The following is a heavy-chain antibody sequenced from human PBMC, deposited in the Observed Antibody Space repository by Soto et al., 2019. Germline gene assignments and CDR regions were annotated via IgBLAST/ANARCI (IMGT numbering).Heavy chain of an antibody. V-gene: IGHV1-8*01. Sequence: GASVKVSCKASGYTFTSYDINWVRQATGQGLEWMEWMNPNSGNTGYAQKYQGRVTMTRNTSISTAYMELSSLRSEDTAVYYCARGLQQPLVFWFDPWGQGTLVTVSS. D-gene: IGHD6-13*01. J-gene: IGHJ5*02. CDR1: GYTFTSYD. CDR3: ARGLQQPLVFWFDP. CDR2: MNPNSGNT.